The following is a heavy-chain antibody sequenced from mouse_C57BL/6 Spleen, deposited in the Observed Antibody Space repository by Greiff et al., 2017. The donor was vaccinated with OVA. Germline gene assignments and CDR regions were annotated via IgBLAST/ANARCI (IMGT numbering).Heavy chain of an antibody. D-gene: IGHD1-1*01. V-gene: IGHV5-17*01. CDR2: ISSGSSTI. Sequence: EVKLMESGGGLVKPGGSLKLSCAASGFTFSDYGMHWVRQAPEKGLEWVAYISSGSSTIYYADTVKGRFTISRDNAKNTLFLQMTSLRSEDTAMYYCARPFYYGSSGWFAYWGQGALGTVSA. CDR1: GFTFSDYG. CDR3: ARPFYYGSSGWFAY. J-gene: IGHJ3*01.